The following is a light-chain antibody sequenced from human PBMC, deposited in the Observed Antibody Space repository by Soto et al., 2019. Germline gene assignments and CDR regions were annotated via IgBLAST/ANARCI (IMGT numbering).Light chain of an antibody. CDR1: QSVGSY. CDR3: QQRSDWIT. V-gene: IGKV3-11*01. Sequence: EIVLTQSPATLSLSPGEGATLSCRASQSVGSYLAWYQQKPGQAPRLLIYDASTRATGIPARFSGSGSGTDFTLTISSLEPEDFAIYYCQQRSDWITFGQGTRLEIK. J-gene: IGKJ5*01. CDR2: DAS.